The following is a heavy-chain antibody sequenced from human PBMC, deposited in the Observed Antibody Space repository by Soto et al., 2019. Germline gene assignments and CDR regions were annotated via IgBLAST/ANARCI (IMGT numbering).Heavy chain of an antibody. V-gene: IGHV1-18*01. J-gene: IGHJ4*02. CDR2: ISPYNGDT. CDR3: ARYCSCTSCVHYFDF. D-gene: IGHD2-2*01. Sequence: ASVKVSCKASGYSFTNYDISWVRQAPGQGLEWMGWISPYNGDTNYAQKLQGRVTMTTDTSTSTAYMEQRSLRSDDTAVYYCARYCSCTSCVHYFDFWGQGTLVTVSS. CDR1: GYSFTNYD.